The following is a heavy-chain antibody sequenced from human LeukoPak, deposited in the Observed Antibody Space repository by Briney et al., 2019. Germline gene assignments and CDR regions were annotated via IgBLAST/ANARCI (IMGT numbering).Heavy chain of an antibody. J-gene: IGHJ4*02. CDR1: GFTFSSYA. Sequence: LSGGSLRLSCAASGFTFSSYAMSWVRQAPGKGLEWVSAISGSGGSTYYADSVKGRFTISRDNSKNTLYLQMNSLRAEDTAVYYCAKDPDYYDSSDYWGQGTLVTVSS. CDR2: ISGSGGST. V-gene: IGHV3-23*01. CDR3: AKDPDYYDSSDY. D-gene: IGHD3-22*01.